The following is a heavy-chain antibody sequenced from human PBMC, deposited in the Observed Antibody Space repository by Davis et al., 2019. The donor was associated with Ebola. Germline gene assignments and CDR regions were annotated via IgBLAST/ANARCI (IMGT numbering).Heavy chain of an antibody. CDR3: ANSYLTSSGSHRQRTYYYYGMDV. V-gene: IGHV3-30*18. D-gene: IGHD6-19*01. CDR1: GLTFNNYG. J-gene: IGHJ6*02. Sequence: GESLKISCAASGLTFNNYGMHWVRQAPGKGLEWVALISYDGSKKYYADSVKGRITISRDNSKNTLDLQMNSLRVEDTAVYYCANSYLTSSGSHRQRTYYYYGMDVWGQGTTVTVSS. CDR2: ISYDGSKK.